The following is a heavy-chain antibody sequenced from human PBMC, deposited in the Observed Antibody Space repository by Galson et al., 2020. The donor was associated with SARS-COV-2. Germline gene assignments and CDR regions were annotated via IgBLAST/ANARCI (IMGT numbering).Heavy chain of an antibody. Sequence: SETLSLTCTVSGGSISSSSYYWGWIRQPPGKGLEWIGSIYYSGSTYYNPSLKSRVTISVDTSKNQFSLKLSSVTAADTAVYYCARDQAGRWGSSWPYYYYYGMDVWGQGTTVTVSS. CDR1: GGSISSSSYY. V-gene: IGHV4-39*07. CDR2: IYYSGST. J-gene: IGHJ6*02. D-gene: IGHD6-13*01. CDR3: ARDQAGRWGSSWPYYYYYGMDV.